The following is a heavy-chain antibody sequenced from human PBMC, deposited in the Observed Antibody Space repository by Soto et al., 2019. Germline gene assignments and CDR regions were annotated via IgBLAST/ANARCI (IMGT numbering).Heavy chain of an antibody. CDR3: ATLGAGAFDH. D-gene: IGHD3-16*01. V-gene: IGHV1-2*02. CDR1: GGTFSSYA. Sequence: QVQLVQSGAEVKKPGSSVKVSCKASGGTFSSYAISWVRQAPGQGLEWMGGIIPNSGGTNYGQNFQGRVTMTRDRSINTAYVELSGLRSDDTAVYYCATLGAGAFDHWGQGTLVTVPS. CDR2: IIPNSGGT. J-gene: IGHJ4*02.